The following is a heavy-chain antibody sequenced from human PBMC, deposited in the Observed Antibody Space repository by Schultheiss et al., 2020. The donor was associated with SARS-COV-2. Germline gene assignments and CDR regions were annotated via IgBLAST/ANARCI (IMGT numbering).Heavy chain of an antibody. CDR2: INTSGNT. CDR1: GGSISPFQ. D-gene: IGHD6-13*01. J-gene: IGHJ6*02. V-gene: IGHV4-4*07. Sequence: SETLSLTCTVSGGSISPFQWTWIRQPAGKGLEWIGRINTSGNTNYNPSLRSRVTVSRDTSGKQFSLKLTSVTAADTAVYYCARVLAAAGSGMDVWGQGTTVTVSS. CDR3: ARVLAAAGSGMDV.